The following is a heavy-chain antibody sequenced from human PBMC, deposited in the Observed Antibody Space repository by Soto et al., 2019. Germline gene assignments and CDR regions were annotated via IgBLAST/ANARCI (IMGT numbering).Heavy chain of an antibody. CDR1: GFTFSSYG. CDR2: IWYDGSNK. Sequence: QVQLVESGGGVVQPGRSLRLSCAASGFTFSSYGMHWVRQAPGKGLEWVAVIWYDGSNKYYADSVKGRFTISRDNSKNTLYLKMNSLRAEDTSVYYCARYCSSTSCYAGGFPRGNYYYYLDVWGKGTTVTVSS. J-gene: IGHJ6*03. CDR3: ARYCSSTSCYAGGFPRGNYYYYLDV. D-gene: IGHD2-2*01. V-gene: IGHV3-33*01.